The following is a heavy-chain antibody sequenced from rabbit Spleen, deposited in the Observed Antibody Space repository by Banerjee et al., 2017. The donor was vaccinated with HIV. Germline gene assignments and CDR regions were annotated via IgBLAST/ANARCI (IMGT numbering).Heavy chain of an antibody. V-gene: IGHV1S40*01. CDR1: GFSFSSRYY. CDR3: ARSTYGYNFATGDFDL. D-gene: IGHD6-1*01. Sequence: QSLEESGGGLVQPGGTLTLTCTASGFSFSSRYYMCWVRQAPGKGLEWIGCVGSGATGNTYYASWAKGRFTISKTSSTTLTLQMTSLTAADTATYFCARSTYGYNFATGDFDLWGQGTLVTVS. J-gene: IGHJ4*01. CDR2: VGSGATGNT.